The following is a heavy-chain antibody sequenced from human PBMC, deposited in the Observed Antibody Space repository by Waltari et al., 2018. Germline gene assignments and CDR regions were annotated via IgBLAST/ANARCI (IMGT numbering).Heavy chain of an antibody. V-gene: IGHV1-8*03. Sequence: QEQLVQSGAEVQKPGASVKVSCKASGYTFTNFHLDWIRQATGQGLEWIGVLNPDSGDSGKSQKFQGRVTFTRETSITTAYMERSSLRFEDTAVYYWARRYGYYYYYMDVWGKGTTVTVSS. CDR2: LNPDSGDS. J-gene: IGHJ6*03. CDR3: ARRYGYYYYYMDV. CDR1: GYTFTNFH. D-gene: IGHD1-1*01.